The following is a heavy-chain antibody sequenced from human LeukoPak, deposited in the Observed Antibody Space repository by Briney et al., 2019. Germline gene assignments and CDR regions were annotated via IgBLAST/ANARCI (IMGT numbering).Heavy chain of an antibody. CDR3: ARGRVVPAATTHFDY. J-gene: IGHJ4*02. Sequence: SETLSLTCAVYGGSFSGYYWSWIRQPPGKGLEWIGEINHSGSTNYNPSLKSRVTISVDTAKNQFSLKLSSVTAADTAVYYCARGRVVPAATTHFDYWGQGTLVTVSS. CDR2: INHSGST. CDR1: GGSFSGYY. D-gene: IGHD2-2*01. V-gene: IGHV4-34*01.